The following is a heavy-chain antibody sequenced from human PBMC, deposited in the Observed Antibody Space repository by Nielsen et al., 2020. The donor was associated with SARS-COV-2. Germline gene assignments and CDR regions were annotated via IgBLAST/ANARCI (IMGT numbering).Heavy chain of an antibody. CDR2: IYSGGST. D-gene: IGHD6-19*01. V-gene: IGHV3-53*01. CDR3: ARAYSSGFDAFDI. Sequence: GGSLRLSCAGSGFTFSSYSMNWVRQAPGKGLEWVSVIYSGGSTYYADSVKGRFTISRDNSKNTLYLQMNSLRAEDTAVYYCARAYSSGFDAFDIWGQGTMVTVSS. J-gene: IGHJ3*02. CDR1: GFTFSSYS.